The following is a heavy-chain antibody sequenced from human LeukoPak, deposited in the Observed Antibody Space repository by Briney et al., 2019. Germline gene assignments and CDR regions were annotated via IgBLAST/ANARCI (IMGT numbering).Heavy chain of an antibody. CDR3: AKDQRGPRYCSSTSCQDGY. D-gene: IGHD2-2*01. J-gene: IGHJ4*02. CDR1: GFTVSSNY. CDR2: ISGSGGST. Sequence: QAGGSLRLSCAASGFTVSSNYMSWVRQAPGKGLEWVSAISGSGGSTYYADSVKGRFTISRDNSKNTLYLQMNSLRAEDTAVYYCAKDQRGPRYCSSTSCQDGYWGQGTLVTVSS. V-gene: IGHV3-23*01.